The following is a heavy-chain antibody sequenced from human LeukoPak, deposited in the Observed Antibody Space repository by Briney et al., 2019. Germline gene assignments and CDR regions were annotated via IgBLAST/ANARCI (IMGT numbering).Heavy chain of an antibody. D-gene: IGHD3-22*01. V-gene: IGHV1-18*04. CDR3: ARVMGYYSAIDAFDI. Sequence: ASVKVSCKASGYTFTSHGISWVRQAPGQGLEWMGWIGVYNGNTKYAQNLQGRVTMTTDTSTSTAYMELRSLRSDDTAVFYCARVMGYYSAIDAFDIWGQGTMVTVSS. CDR2: IGVYNGNT. J-gene: IGHJ3*02. CDR1: GYTFTSHG.